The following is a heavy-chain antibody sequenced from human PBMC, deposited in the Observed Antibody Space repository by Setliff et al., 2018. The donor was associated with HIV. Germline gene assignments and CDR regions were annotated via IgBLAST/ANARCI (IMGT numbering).Heavy chain of an antibody. Sequence: ASVKVSCKASGGTFSSYVISWVRQAPGQGPEWMGGIIPMYGVANYAQKFQGRVTITTDESTSTAYMELRSLRSDDTAVYYCARATGAADLWGQGTKVTVSS. V-gene: IGHV1-69*05. CDR2: IIPMYGVA. D-gene: IGHD6-13*01. CDR3: ARATGAADL. J-gene: IGHJ5*02. CDR1: GGTFSSYV.